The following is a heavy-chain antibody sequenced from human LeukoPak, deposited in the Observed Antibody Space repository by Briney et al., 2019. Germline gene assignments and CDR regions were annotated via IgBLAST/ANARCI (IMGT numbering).Heavy chain of an antibody. CDR2: IYSGGST. CDR1: GFTVSSTY. V-gene: IGHV3-53*01. D-gene: IGHD6-6*01. J-gene: IGHJ4*02. CDR3: ARDRLYSSSSEDY. Sequence: GGSLRLSCAASGFTVSSTYMSWVHQAPGKGLEWVSVIYSGGSTYYADSVKGRFTISRDNSKNTLYLQMNSLRAEDTAVYYCARDRLYSSSSEDYWGQGTLVTVSS.